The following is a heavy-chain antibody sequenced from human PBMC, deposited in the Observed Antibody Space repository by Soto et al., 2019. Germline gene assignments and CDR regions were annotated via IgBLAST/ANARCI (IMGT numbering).Heavy chain of an antibody. CDR3: ARAATYYDILTGAVLWSYFDY. CDR2: INSDGSST. Sequence: PGGSLRLSCAASGFTFSSYWMHWVRQAPGKGLVWVSRINSDGSSTSYADSVKGRFTISRDNAKNTLYLQMNSLRAEDTAVYYCARAATYYDILTGAVLWSYFDYWGQGTLVTVSS. V-gene: IGHV3-74*01. D-gene: IGHD3-9*01. J-gene: IGHJ4*02. CDR1: GFTFSSYW.